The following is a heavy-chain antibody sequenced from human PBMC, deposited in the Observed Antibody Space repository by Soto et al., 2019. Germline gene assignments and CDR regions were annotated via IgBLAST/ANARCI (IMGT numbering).Heavy chain of an antibody. CDR2: IYYSGNT. CDR3: ARTSRYYGSPYYFDC. V-gene: IGHV4-59*01. CDR1: GGSISSYY. D-gene: IGHD3-10*01. J-gene: IGHJ4*02. Sequence: PSETLSLTCAVSGGSISSYYWSWIRQPPGKGLEWIGYIYYSGNTNYNPSLKSRVTISTDTSNNQFSLNLSSVTAADTTLFYCARTSRYYGSPYYFDCWGQGTLVTVSS.